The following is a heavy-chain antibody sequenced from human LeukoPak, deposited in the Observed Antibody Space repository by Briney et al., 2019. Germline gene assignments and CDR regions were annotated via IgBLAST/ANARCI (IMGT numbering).Heavy chain of an antibody. V-gene: IGHV4-39*01. Sequence: GSLRLSCAASGFTFSDYYMSWIRQPPGKGLECIGSIYYRGSTYYNPSLKSRVTISVDTSNNQFSLNLSSVTAADTAVYYCARRRYPGYSSGLFDYWGQGTLVTVSS. J-gene: IGHJ4*02. CDR2: IYYRGST. CDR3: ARRRYPGYSSGLFDY. D-gene: IGHD6-19*01. CDR1: GFTFSDYY.